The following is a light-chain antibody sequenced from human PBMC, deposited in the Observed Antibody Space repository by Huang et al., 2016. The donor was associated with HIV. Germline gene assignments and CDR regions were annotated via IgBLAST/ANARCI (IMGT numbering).Light chain of an antibody. Sequence: DIVMTQSPDSLAVSLGERATINCRSSQSLLDSSLNKDKLAWYQQKPGQPPRLLICWGSTRESAVPDRISGSGSGTDFTLTISSLQAEDVAVYYCQQYYRTPLTFGGGTKVEIK. V-gene: IGKV4-1*01. CDR1: QSLLDSSLNKDK. CDR2: WGS. CDR3: QQYYRTPLT. J-gene: IGKJ4*01.